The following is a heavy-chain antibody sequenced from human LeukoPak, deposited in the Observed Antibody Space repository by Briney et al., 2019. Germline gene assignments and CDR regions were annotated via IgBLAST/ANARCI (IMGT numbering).Heavy chain of an antibody. V-gene: IGHV3-11*01. CDR3: TTGLRAADTN. CDR2: ISSLGSTI. CDR1: GFTFSGYY. J-gene: IGHJ4*02. Sequence: GGSLRLSCAASGFTFSGYYMSWIRQAPGKGLEWVSYISSLGSTIYYTDSVKGRFTISRDNAKNSLYLQMNSLKTEDTAVYYCTTGLRAADTNWGLGTLVTVSS. D-gene: IGHD6-13*01.